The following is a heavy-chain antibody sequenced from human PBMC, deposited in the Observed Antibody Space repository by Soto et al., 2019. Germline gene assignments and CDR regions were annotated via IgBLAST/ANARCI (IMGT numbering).Heavy chain of an antibody. D-gene: IGHD3-22*01. CDR1: GFTFSSYS. J-gene: IGHJ4*02. V-gene: IGHV3-48*01. CDR3: AKDTYYHDSSGYYVFDY. CDR2: ISSSSTTK. Sequence: GGSLRLSCAASGFTFSSYSMNWVRQAPGKGLEGVSYISSSSTTKYYADSVKGRFTISRDNSKNTLYLQMNSLRAEDTAVYYCAKDTYYHDSSGYYVFDYWGQGTLVTVS.